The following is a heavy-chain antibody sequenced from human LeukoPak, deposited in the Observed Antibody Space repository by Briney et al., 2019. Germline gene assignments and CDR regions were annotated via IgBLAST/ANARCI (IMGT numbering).Heavy chain of an antibody. J-gene: IGHJ4*02. Sequence: GGSLRLSCTASGFTFGDYAMTWVRQAPGKVLEWVGFIRSKIYGGTPEYAASVKGRFTISRDDSKGVAYLQMNSLKTEDTAVYYCTRDQTPYYWGQGTLVTVAS. V-gene: IGHV3-49*04. CDR3: TRDQTPYY. CDR1: GFTFGDYA. CDR2: IRSKIYGGTP.